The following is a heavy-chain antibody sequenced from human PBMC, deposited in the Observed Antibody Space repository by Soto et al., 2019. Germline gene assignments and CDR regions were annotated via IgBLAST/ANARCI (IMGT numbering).Heavy chain of an antibody. CDR3: AKVNTIFGMEYYYYGMDV. CDR2: LSGSGGNT. J-gene: IGHJ6*02. CDR1: GFTFSSYA. V-gene: IGHV3-23*01. Sequence: EEQLLESGGGLVQPGGSLRLSCAASGFTFSSYAMSWVRQAPGKGLEWVSTLSGSGGNTYYADSVRGLFTISRDNSKNTLYLQMNSLRAEDTAVYYCAKVNTIFGMEYYYYGMDVWGQGTTVIVSS. D-gene: IGHD3-3*01.